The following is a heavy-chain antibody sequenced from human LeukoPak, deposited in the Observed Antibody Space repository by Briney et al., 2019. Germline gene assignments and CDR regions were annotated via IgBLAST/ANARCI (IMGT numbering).Heavy chain of an antibody. V-gene: IGHV5-51*01. CDR3: ARLLGYCSSTSCYPPRPNLPAWLSAPEYPDY. J-gene: IGHJ4*02. CDR1: GYSFTSYW. Sequence: GASLKISCKGSGYSFTSYWIGWVRQMPGKGLEWMGIIYPGDSDTSYSPSFQAQVTISADKSISTAYLQWSSLKASDTAMYYCARLLGYCSSTSCYPPRPNLPAWLSAPEYPDYWGQGTLVTVSS. CDR2: IYPGDSDT. D-gene: IGHD2-2*01.